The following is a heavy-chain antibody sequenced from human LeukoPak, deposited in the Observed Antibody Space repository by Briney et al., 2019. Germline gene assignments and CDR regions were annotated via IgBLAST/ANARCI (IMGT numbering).Heavy chain of an antibody. CDR3: ATLRDVSGFYPPEY. Sequence: GESLKISCQGSGYYFITYWIGWVRQMPGKGLEWMGIIYAGDSETRYSPSLQGQVTISADSHAAYLQWSSLKASDSAIYFCATLRDVSGFYPPEYWGQGTLVAVSS. CDR2: IYAGDSET. J-gene: IGHJ4*02. CDR1: GYYFITYW. V-gene: IGHV5-51*01. D-gene: IGHD3-22*01.